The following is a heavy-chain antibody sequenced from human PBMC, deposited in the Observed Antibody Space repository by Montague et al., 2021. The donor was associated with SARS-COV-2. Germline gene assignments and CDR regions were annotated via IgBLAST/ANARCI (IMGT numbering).Heavy chain of an antibody. CDR2: IYYSGST. CDR1: GGSISSGGYY. CDR3: ARAIQSQPLVVVIAIPRPFYYFDH. D-gene: IGHD2-21*01. Sequence: TLSLTCTVSGGSISSGGYYWNWIRQHPGKGLEWIGYIYYSGSTYYNPSLKSRVTISVDTSKNQFSLKLSSVTAADTAVYYCARAIQSQPLVVVIAIPRPFYYFDHWGQGTLVTVSS. J-gene: IGHJ4*02. V-gene: IGHV4-31*03.